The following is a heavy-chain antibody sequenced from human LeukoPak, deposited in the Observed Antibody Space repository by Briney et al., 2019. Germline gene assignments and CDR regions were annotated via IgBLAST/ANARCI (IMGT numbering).Heavy chain of an antibody. Sequence: PGRSLRLSCAASGFNFSSYGMHWVRQAPGKGLEWVAVISYDGSNKYYADSVKGRFTISRDNSKNTLYLQMNSLRAEDTAVYYCATTEQRWLQLEGDFHYWGQGTLVTVSS. CDR3: ATTEQRWLQLEGDFHY. D-gene: IGHD5-24*01. CDR1: GFNFSSYG. CDR2: ISYDGSNK. V-gene: IGHV3-30*03. J-gene: IGHJ4*02.